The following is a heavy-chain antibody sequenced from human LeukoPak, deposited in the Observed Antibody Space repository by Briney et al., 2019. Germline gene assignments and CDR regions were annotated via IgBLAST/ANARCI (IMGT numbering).Heavy chain of an antibody. CDR1: VFTFSNYW. V-gene: IGHV3-7*04. Sequence: GGSLSLSCAASVFTFSNYWMSWVRQAPGKGREWVANINKEGGEKYYVDSVKCRFTIYRDNAKNSLYLQMNSLRAEDTAVYYCAGGHDSSGYYFAFDYFDYWGQGTLVTVSS. D-gene: IGHD3-22*01. J-gene: IGHJ4*02. CDR3: AGGHDSSGYYFAFDYFDY. CDR2: INKEGGEK.